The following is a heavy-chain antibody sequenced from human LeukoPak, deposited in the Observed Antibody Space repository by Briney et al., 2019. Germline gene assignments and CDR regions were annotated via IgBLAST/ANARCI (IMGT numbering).Heavy chain of an antibody. CDR3: AKEKIGGWYYFDY. D-gene: IGHD6-19*01. V-gene: IGHV3-23*01. J-gene: IGHJ4*02. Sequence: GGSLRLSCAASGFTFSSYAMSWVRQAPGKGLEWVSGISGTGTSTYYADSVKGRFTISRDNSKNTLYLQMNSLRAEDTAVYYCAKEKIGGWYYFDYWGQGTLVTVSS. CDR1: GFTFSSYA. CDR2: ISGTGTST.